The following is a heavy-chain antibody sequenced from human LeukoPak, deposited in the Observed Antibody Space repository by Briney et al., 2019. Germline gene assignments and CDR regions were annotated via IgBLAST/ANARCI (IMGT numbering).Heavy chain of an antibody. CDR2: IYYSGST. Sequence: PSETLSLTCTVSGGSISSSSYYWGWIRQPPGKGLEWIGSIYYSGSTYYNPSLKSRVTISVDTSKNQFSLKLSSVTAADTAVCYCARYAVPASLYYYYYYMDVWGKGTTVTVSS. J-gene: IGHJ6*03. V-gene: IGHV4-39*01. CDR3: ARYAVPASLYYYYYYMDV. D-gene: IGHD2-2*01. CDR1: GGSISSSSYY.